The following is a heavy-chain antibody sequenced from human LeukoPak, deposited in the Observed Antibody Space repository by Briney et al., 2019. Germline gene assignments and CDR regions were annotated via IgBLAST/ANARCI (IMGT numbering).Heavy chain of an antibody. CDR1: GGTFSSYA. J-gene: IGHJ4*02. CDR3: GRDQSEYSSGWYYFDY. D-gene: IGHD6-19*01. V-gene: IGHV1-69*13. Sequence: SVKVSCKASGGTFSSYAISWVRQAPGQGLEWMGGIIPIFGTANYAQKFQGRVTITADESTSTAYMELSSLRSEDTAVYYCGRDQSEYSSGWYYFDYWGQGTLVTVSS. CDR2: IIPIFGTA.